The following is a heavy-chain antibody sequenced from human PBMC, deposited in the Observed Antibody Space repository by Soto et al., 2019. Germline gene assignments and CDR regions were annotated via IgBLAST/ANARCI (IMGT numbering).Heavy chain of an antibody. Sequence: GGSLSLSCAASGFTFSSYAMSWVRQAPGKGLEWVSAISGSGGSTYYADSVKGRFTISRDNSKNTLYLQMNSLRAEDTAVYYCAKVGYCSGGSCYLQSTNAFDIWGQGTMVTVSS. V-gene: IGHV3-23*01. CDR2: ISGSGGST. CDR3: AKVGYCSGGSCYLQSTNAFDI. D-gene: IGHD2-15*01. J-gene: IGHJ3*02. CDR1: GFTFSSYA.